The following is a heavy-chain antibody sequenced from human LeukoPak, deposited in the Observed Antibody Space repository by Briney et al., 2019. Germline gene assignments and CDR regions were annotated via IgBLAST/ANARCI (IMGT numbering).Heavy chain of an antibody. CDR3: AREWVNGFLN. J-gene: IGHJ4*02. V-gene: IGHV1-2*02. CDR1: GYTFTDYY. CDR2: LNPNSGDT. Sequence: GASVKLSCKSSGYTFTDYYIHWVRQAPGQRLEWMGWLNPNSGDTNYAQKFQGRVIVTRDTSISTAYMELSRLRSDDTAVYYCAREWVNGFLNWGQGTLVTVSS. D-gene: IGHD5-24*01.